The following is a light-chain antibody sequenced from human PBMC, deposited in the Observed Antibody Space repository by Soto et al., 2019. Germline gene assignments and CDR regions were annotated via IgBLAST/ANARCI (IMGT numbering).Light chain of an antibody. J-gene: IGKJ1*01. CDR3: QQSYITPWT. CDR1: QSINSH. V-gene: IGKV1-39*01. CDR2: AAS. Sequence: DIHMSQSPSSLSPSVGDRVTITCRASQSINSHLNWYQQKAGQAPKVLISAASSLQSGVPSRFSGSGSGTDFTLTISGLRPEDFATYYCQQSYITPWTFGQGTKVEIK.